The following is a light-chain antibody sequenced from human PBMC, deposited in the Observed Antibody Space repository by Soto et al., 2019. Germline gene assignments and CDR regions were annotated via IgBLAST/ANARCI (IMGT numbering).Light chain of an antibody. J-gene: IGKJ2*01. CDR3: QQSYSSPYT. CDR1: QNISRY. Sequence: DIQMTQSPSSLSASVGDRVTITCRASQNISRYLGWYQQKAGEAPKLLIYGFSSLQSGVPSRFSGSGSGTDFSLTISSLQPGDFATYYCQQSYSSPYTFGQGTKLEIK. CDR2: GFS. V-gene: IGKV1-39*01.